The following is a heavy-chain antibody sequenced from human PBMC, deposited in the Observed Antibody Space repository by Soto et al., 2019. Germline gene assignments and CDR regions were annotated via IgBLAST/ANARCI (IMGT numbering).Heavy chain of an antibody. D-gene: IGHD3-3*01. CDR2: IYYSGST. Sequence: SEPLSLTCTVSGGSISSYYWSWIRQPPGKGLEWIGYIYYSGSTNYNPSLKSRVTISVDTSKNQFSLKLSSVTAADTAVYYCARIDDYMDVWGKGTTVTVSS. V-gene: IGHV4-59*01. J-gene: IGHJ6*03. CDR3: ARIDDYMDV. CDR1: GGSISSYY.